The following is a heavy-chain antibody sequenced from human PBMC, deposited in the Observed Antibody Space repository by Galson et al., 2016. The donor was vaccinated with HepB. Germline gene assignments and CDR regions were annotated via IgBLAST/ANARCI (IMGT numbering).Heavy chain of an antibody. CDR2: ISAYNDNT. CDR3: ARRQLVTRAAVAPKGMDV. J-gene: IGHJ6*02. CDR1: GFTFMNYG. V-gene: IGHV1-18*01. D-gene: IGHD5-24*01. Sequence: SVKVSCKASGFTFMNYGISWVRQAPGQGLEWMGWISAYNDNTIYAQKFQGRVTMTTDTSTSTVYMEWRSRKFDDTATYYCARRQLVTRAAVAPKGMDVWGQGTTVTVSS.